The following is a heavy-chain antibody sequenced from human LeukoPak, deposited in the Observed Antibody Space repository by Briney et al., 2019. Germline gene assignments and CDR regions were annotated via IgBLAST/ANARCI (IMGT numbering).Heavy chain of an antibody. V-gene: IGHV3-21*01. CDR1: GFTFSSYS. J-gene: IGHJ6*02. CDR3: ARADGDSSYGMDV. D-gene: IGHD4-17*01. CDR2: ISSSSSYM. Sequence: PGGSLRLSCAASGFTFSSYSMNWVRQAPGKGLEWVSSISSSSSYMYYADSVKGRFTISRDNAKNSLYLQMNSLRAEDTAVYYCARADGDSSYGMDVWGQGTTVTVSS.